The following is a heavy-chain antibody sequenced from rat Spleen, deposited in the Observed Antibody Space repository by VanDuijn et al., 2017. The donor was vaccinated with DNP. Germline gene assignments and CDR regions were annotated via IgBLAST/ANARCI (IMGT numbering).Heavy chain of an antibody. CDR3: AIQLGVFDY. D-gene: IGHD5-1*01. J-gene: IGHJ2*01. Sequence: EVQLQESGPGLVKPSQSLSLTCSVTGYSITSNHKWTWIRKFPGNELEWMGYINNAGSTNYNPSLKSRFSITRDTSKNQFFLKVNSVSNEDTATYYCAIQLGVFDYWGQGVMVIVSS. V-gene: IGHV3-3*01. CDR1: GYSITSNHK. CDR2: INNAGST.